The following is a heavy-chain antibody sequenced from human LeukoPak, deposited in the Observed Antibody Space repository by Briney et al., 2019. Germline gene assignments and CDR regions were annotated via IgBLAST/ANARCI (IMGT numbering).Heavy chain of an antibody. CDR3: ARHRGYSSGWYYFDY. Sequence: PSGTLSLTCAVSGGSISSSNWWSWVRQPPGKGLEWIGSIYYSGSTYYNPSLKSRVTISVDTSKNQFSLKLSSVTAADTAVYYCARHRGYSSGWYYFDYWGQGTLVTVSS. V-gene: IGHV4-4*02. CDR2: IYYSGST. J-gene: IGHJ4*02. D-gene: IGHD6-19*01. CDR1: GGSISSSNW.